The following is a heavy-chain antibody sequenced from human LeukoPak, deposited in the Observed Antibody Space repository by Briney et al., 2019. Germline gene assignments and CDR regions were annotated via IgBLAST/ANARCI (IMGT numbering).Heavy chain of an antibody. CDR3: AKDMSGYDLYNYYGMDV. V-gene: IGHV3-30*18. CDR2: ISYDGSNK. J-gene: IGHJ6*02. Sequence: QAGGSLRLSCAASGFTFSSYGMHWVRQAPGKGLEWLAVISYDGSNKYYADSVKGRFTISRDNSKNTLYLQMNSLRAEDTAVYYCAKDMSGYDLYNYYGMDVWGQGTTVTVSS. CDR1: GFTFSSYG. D-gene: IGHD5-12*01.